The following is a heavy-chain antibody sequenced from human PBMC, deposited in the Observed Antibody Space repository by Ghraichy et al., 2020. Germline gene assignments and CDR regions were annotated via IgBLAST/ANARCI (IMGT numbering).Heavy chain of an antibody. CDR1: GFTVSSNY. D-gene: IGHD6-13*01. CDR3: ARDIGGRRSSWSTFYYYYGMDV. Sequence: GGSLRLSCAASGFTVSSNYMSWVRQAPGKGLEWVSVIYSGGSTYYADSVKGRFTISRDNSKNTLYLQMNSLRAEDTAVYYCARDIGGRRSSWSTFYYYYGMDVWGQGTTVTVSS. V-gene: IGHV3-66*01. CDR2: IYSGGST. J-gene: IGHJ6*02.